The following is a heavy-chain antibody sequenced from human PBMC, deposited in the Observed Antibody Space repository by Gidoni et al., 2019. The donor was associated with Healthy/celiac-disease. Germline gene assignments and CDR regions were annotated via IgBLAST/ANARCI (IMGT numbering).Heavy chain of an antibody. D-gene: IGHD6-19*01. CDR2: IYYNGST. V-gene: IGHV4-59*01. Sequence: QVQLQESGPGLVKPSETLSLTCTVSGGSISSYYWSWIRQPPGKGLEWIWYIYYNGSTNYNPSLKSRVTISVDTSKNQFSLKLSSVTAADTAVYYCARGGHEYSSGWYYFDYWGQGTLVTVSS. CDR1: GGSISSYY. CDR3: ARGGHEYSSGWYYFDY. J-gene: IGHJ4*02.